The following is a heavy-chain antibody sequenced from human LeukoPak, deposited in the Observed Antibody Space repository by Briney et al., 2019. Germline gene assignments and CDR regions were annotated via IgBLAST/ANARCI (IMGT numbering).Heavy chain of an antibody. J-gene: IGHJ4*02. Sequence: GGSLRLSCAASGFTFSSYAMSWVRQAPGEGLEWVSAISGSGGSTYYADSVKGRFTISRDNSKNTLYLQMNSLRAEDTAVYYCAKVYGDYLTSYFDYWGQGTLVTVSS. D-gene: IGHD4-17*01. CDR2: ISGSGGST. CDR1: GFTFSSYA. CDR3: AKVYGDYLTSYFDY. V-gene: IGHV3-23*01.